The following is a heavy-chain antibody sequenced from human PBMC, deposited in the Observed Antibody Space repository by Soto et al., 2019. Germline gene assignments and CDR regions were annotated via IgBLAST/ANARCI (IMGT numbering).Heavy chain of an antibody. CDR3: ARVLLVDSARVYYFDY. V-gene: IGHV3-21*01. CDR2: ISSSSSYI. CDR1: GFTFSSYS. J-gene: IGHJ4*02. Sequence: GGSLRLSCAASGFTFSSYSMNWVRQAPGKGLEWVSSISSSSSYIYYADSVKGRFTISRDNAKNSLYLQMNSLRAEDTDVYYWARVLLVDSARVYYFDYWGQGTLVTVSS. D-gene: IGHD5-18*01.